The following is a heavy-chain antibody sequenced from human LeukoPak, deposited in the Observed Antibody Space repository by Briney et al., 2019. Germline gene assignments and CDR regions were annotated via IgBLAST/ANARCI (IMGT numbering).Heavy chain of an antibody. CDR3: ARARGVYYYDSSGYRY. V-gene: IGHV4-34*01. D-gene: IGHD3-22*01. CDR2: INHSGST. Sequence: SETLSLTCAVYGGSFSGYYWSWIRQPPGKGLEWIGEINHSGSTNYNPSLKSRVTISVDTSKNQFSLKLSSVTAADTAVYYCARARGVYYYDSSGYRYWGQGTLVTASS. CDR1: GGSFSGYY. J-gene: IGHJ4*02.